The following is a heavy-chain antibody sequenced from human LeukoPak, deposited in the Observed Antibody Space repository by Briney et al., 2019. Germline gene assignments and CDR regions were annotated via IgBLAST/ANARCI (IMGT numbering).Heavy chain of an antibody. V-gene: IGHV4-34*01. CDR1: GGSFSGYY. CDR3: ARSRRGWFDP. CDR2: INHSGST. J-gene: IGHJ5*02. Sequence: PSETLSLTCAVYGGSFSGYYWSWIRQPPGKGLEWIREINHSGSTNYNPSLKSRVTISVDTSKNQFSLKLSSVTAADTAVYYCARSRRGWFDPWGQGTLVTVSS.